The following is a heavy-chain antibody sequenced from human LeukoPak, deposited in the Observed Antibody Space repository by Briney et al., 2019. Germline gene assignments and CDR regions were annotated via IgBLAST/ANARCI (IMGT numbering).Heavy chain of an antibody. Sequence: SETLSLTCTVSGGSISSGSYYWSWIRQPPGKQLEWIGYIYYSGSTSCNPSLKSRVTMSIDMSKNQFSLNLRSVTAADTAVYYCARGDYVNPKGWGQGTLVTVSS. CDR3: ARGDYVNPKG. V-gene: IGHV4-61*01. J-gene: IGHJ4*02. CDR1: GGSISSGSYY. D-gene: IGHD3-16*01. CDR2: IYYSGST.